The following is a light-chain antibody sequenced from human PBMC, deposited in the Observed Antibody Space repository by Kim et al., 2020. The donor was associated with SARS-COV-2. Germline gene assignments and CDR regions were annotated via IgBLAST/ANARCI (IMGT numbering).Light chain of an antibody. V-gene: IGLV3-9*01. CDR3: QVRESSVV. CDR1: NIGSKN. CDR2: RDS. J-gene: IGLJ2*01. Sequence: SYELTQPLSVSVALGQTARITCGVNNIGSKNVHCYQQKPGQAPVPVNYRDSKRPSGIPERFSGSNSGNTATLTISRAQAGDEADYYCQVRESSVVFGEGTQLTVL.